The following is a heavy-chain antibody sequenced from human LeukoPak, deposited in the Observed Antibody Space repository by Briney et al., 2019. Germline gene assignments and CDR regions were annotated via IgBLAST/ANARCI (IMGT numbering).Heavy chain of an antibody. D-gene: IGHD2-2*01. V-gene: IGHV3-21*01. J-gene: IGHJ1*01. CDR3: AREEYCSSTSCYLGGSEYFQH. CDR1: GFTFSSYS. CDR2: ISSSSSYI. Sequence: GGSLRLSCAASGFTFSSYSMNWVRQAPGKGLEWVSSISSSSSYIYYADSVKGRFTISRDNAKNSLYLQMNSLRAEDTAVYYSAREEYCSSTSCYLGGSEYFQHWGQGILVTVSS.